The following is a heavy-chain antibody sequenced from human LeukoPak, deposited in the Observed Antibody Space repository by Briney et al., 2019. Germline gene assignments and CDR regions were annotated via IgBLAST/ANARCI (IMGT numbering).Heavy chain of an antibody. CDR3: ARQPAANNWFDP. CDR2: IYYSGST. CDR1: GGSISSSSYY. D-gene: IGHD2-2*01. J-gene: IGHJ5*02. V-gene: IGHV4-39*01. Sequence: SETLSLTCTVSGGSISSSSYYWGWIRQPPGKGPEWIGSIYYSGSTYYNPSLKSRVTISVDTSKNQFSLKLSSVTAADTAVYYCARQPAANNWFDPWGQGTLVTVSS.